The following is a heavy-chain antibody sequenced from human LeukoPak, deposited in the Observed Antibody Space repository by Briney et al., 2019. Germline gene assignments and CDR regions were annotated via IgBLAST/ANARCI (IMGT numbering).Heavy chain of an antibody. D-gene: IGHD5-18*01. CDR3: ARHIRRVVYSYGRYDY. CDR1: GGSFSGYY. CDR2: LNTSGST. V-gene: IGHV4-34*01. Sequence: SSETLSLTCAVYGGSFSGYYWSWIRQPPGKGLEWIGELNTSGSTNYNPSLKSRVTISVDTSKNQFSLKLSSVTAADTAVYYCARHIRRVVYSYGRYDYWGQGTLVTVSS. J-gene: IGHJ4*02.